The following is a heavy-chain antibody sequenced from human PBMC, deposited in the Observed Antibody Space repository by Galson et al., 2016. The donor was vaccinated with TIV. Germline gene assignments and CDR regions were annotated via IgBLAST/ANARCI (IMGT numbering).Heavy chain of an antibody. V-gene: IGHV1-2*02. CDR1: GYIFINYY. J-gene: IGHJ5*02. Sequence: SVKVSCKASGYIFINYYIHWVRQAPGQGLEWLGWFNPDSGATQYAQKFQGRVTISADESTTTAYLELSSLRSEDTAVYYCARGRGIYDSSGYFLFDHWGQGTLVTVSS. CDR3: ARGRGIYDSSGYFLFDH. D-gene: IGHD3-22*01. CDR2: FNPDSGAT.